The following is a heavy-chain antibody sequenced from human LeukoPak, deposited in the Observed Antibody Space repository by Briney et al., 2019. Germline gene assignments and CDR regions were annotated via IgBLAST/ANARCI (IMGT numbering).Heavy chain of an antibody. Sequence: PGGSLRLSCAASGFTFNTYEMNWVRQSPGKGLEWVSHISSSGNTIYYTDSAKGRFSISRNNAKNSLYLQMDSLKAEDTAVYYCARGRFYSYTYYFDYWGQGTLVTVSS. V-gene: IGHV3-48*03. CDR1: GFTFNTYE. CDR3: ARGRFYSYTYYFDY. J-gene: IGHJ4*02. CDR2: ISSSGNTI. D-gene: IGHD5-18*01.